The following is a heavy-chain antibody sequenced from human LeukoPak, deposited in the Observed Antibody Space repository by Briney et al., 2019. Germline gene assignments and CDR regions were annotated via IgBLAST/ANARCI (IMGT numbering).Heavy chain of an antibody. J-gene: IGHJ4*02. CDR3: ARDHLWAVASRIDY. Sequence: ASVKVSCKASGYTFTSYGTSWVRRAPGQGLEWMGWISAYNGNTNYAQKLQGRVTMTTDTSTSTAYMELRSLRSDDTAVYYCARDHLWAVASRIDYWGQGTLVTVSS. V-gene: IGHV1-18*01. D-gene: IGHD6-19*01. CDR2: ISAYNGNT. CDR1: GYTFTSYG.